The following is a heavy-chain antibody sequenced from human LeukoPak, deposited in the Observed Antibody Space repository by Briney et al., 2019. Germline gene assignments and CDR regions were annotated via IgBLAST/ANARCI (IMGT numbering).Heavy chain of an antibody. V-gene: IGHV3-23*01. J-gene: IGHJ3*02. CDR2: ISGSGGST. CDR1: GFTFSSYA. D-gene: IGHD2-2*01. Sequence: GSLSLSCAASGFTFSSYAMSWVRRAPGKGLEWVSAISGSGGSTYYADSVKGRFTISRDNSKNTLYLQMNSLRAEDTAVYYCAKPLAEYQLLPRAFDIWGQGTMVTVSS. CDR3: AKPLAEYQLLPRAFDI.